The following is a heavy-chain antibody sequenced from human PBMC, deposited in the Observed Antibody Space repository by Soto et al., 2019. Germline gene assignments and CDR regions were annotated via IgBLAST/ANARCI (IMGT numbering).Heavy chain of an antibody. J-gene: IGHJ4*02. CDR2: INPSGGST. CDR3: AREAYCSGGSCHVDY. Sequence: ASVKVSCKASGYTFTSYYMHWVRQAPGQGLERMGIINPSGGSTSYAQKFQGRVTMTRDTSTSTVYMELSSLRSEDTAVYYCAREAYCSGGSCHVDYWGQGTLVTVSS. D-gene: IGHD2-15*01. V-gene: IGHV1-46*03. CDR1: GYTFTSYY.